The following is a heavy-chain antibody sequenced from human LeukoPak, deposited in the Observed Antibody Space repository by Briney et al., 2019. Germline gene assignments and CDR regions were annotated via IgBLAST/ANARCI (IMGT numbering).Heavy chain of an antibody. CDR1: GFFFNSYE. V-gene: IGHV3-48*03. Sequence: GGSLRLSCVASGFFFNSYEMSWVRQAPGKRLDWLSYITGRGNTIYYADSVRGRFTTSRDNAKLSLYLQMNTLRAEDTAIYYCARSLGPTKPFDFWGKGTPVTVSS. D-gene: IGHD5-24*01. CDR2: ITGRGNTI. CDR3: ARSLGPTKPFDF. J-gene: IGHJ4*02.